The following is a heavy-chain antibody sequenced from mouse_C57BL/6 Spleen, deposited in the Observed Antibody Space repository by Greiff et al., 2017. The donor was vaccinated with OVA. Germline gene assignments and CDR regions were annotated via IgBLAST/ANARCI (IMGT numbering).Heavy chain of an antibody. D-gene: IGHD4-1*01. CDR2: IWTGGGT. J-gene: IGHJ4*01. V-gene: IGHV2-9-1*01. CDR1: GFSLTSYA. Sequence: VQGVESGPGLVAPSQSLSITCTVSGFSLTSYAISWVRQPPGKGLEWLGVIWTGGGTNYNSALKSRLSISKDNSKSQVFLKMNSLQTDDTARYYCARKGTGEYYYAMDYWGQGTSVTVSS. CDR3: ARKGTGEYYYAMDY.